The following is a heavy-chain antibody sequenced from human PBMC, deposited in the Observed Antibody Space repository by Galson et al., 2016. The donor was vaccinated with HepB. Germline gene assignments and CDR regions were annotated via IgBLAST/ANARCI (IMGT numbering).Heavy chain of an antibody. D-gene: IGHD1-1*01. Sequence: SLRLSCAASGFTFSNYVMHWVRQAPGKGLVWVSRINPEGIGIYTLYADYVKGRFTISRDNAKNTLYLDMTSLRADDTGVYYCARDLNWKLFDYWGQGNLVTVPP. CDR3: ARDLNWKLFDY. V-gene: IGHV3-74*01. CDR1: GFTFSNYV. J-gene: IGHJ4*02. CDR2: INPEGIGIYT.